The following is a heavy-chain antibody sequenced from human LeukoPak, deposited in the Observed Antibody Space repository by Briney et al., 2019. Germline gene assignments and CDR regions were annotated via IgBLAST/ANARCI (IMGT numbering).Heavy chain of an antibody. CDR3: ARDRVLYPRLFDY. D-gene: IGHD2/OR15-2a*01. CDR2: ISSSSSYM. Sequence: GGSLRLSCAASGFTFSSYSMNWVRQAPGKGLEWVSFISSSSSYMYYADSVKGRFTISRDNAKNSLYLQMISLRAEDTAVYYCARDRVLYPRLFDYWGQGTLVTVSS. V-gene: IGHV3-21*01. CDR1: GFTFSSYS. J-gene: IGHJ4*02.